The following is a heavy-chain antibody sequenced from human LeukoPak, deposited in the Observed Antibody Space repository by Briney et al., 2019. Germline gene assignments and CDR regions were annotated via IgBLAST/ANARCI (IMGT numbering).Heavy chain of an antibody. CDR1: GYSFTSYG. Sequence: ASVKVSCKASGYSFTSYGISWVRQAPGQGLEWMGWIGAYNGNTNYAQKFQGRVTMTTDTSTITAYMELRSLRSDDTAVYYCARGRPESPFDPWGQGTLVTVSS. J-gene: IGHJ5*02. CDR2: IGAYNGNT. D-gene: IGHD1-1*01. CDR3: ARGRPESPFDP. V-gene: IGHV1-18*01.